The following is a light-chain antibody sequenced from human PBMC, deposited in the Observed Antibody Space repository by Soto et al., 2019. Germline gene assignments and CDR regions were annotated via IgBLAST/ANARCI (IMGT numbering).Light chain of an antibody. V-gene: IGLV2-14*01. J-gene: IGLJ1*01. Sequence: QSALTQPASVSGSPGQSITISCTGTSSDIGTYKYVSWFQHHPGKAPKLIIYEVTHRPSGISNRFSGSKSGNTASLTISGLQAEDEASYYCSSYTNSATLGVFGTGTKLTVL. CDR1: SSDIGTYKY. CDR2: EVT. CDR3: SSYTNSATLGV.